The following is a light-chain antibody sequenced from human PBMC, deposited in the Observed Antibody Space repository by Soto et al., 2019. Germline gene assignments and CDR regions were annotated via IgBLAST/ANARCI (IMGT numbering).Light chain of an antibody. V-gene: IGLV3-1*01. CDR1: KLGDKY. Sequence: SYELTQPPSVSVSPGQTASITCSGDKLGDKYASWYQQKPGQSPVLVIYQDSKRPSGIPERFSGSNSGNTATLTISGTQAMDEADYYCQAWDSSTGVFGTGTMVTVL. CDR2: QDS. J-gene: IGLJ1*01. CDR3: QAWDSSTGV.